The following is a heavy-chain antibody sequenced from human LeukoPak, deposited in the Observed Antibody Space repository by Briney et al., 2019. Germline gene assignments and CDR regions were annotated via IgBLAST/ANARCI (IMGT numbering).Heavy chain of an antibody. V-gene: IGHV1-46*01. Sequence: ASVKVSCKASGDTFTTSHMHWVRQAPGQGLEWMGKINPSGGRTTYAQEFQGRVSMTRDLSMSTVYMDLSSLRSEDTAVYYCVRNLMQFTGLAYWGQGTLVTVSS. D-gene: IGHD2-8*02. CDR1: GDTFTTSH. CDR3: VRNLMQFTGLAY. J-gene: IGHJ4*02. CDR2: INPSGGRT.